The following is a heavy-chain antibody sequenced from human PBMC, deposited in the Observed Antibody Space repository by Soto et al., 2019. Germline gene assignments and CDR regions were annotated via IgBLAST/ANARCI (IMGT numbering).Heavy chain of an antibody. D-gene: IGHD3-9*01. CDR1: GFPFSNAW. CDR3: TTDLYYDILTGSNDGGDY. J-gene: IGHJ4*02. CDR2: IKSKTDGGTT. Sequence: GGSLRLSCAASGFPFSNAWMSWVRQAPGKGLEWVGRIKSKTDGGTTDYAAPVKGRFTISRDDSKNTLYLQMNSLKTEDTAVYYCTTDLYYDILTGSNDGGDYWGQGTLVTVSS. V-gene: IGHV3-15*01.